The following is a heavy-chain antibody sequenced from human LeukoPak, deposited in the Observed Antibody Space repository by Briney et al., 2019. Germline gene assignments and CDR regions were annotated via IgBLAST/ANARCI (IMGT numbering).Heavy chain of an antibody. D-gene: IGHD6-13*01. J-gene: IGHJ4*02. CDR1: GFTFSSYG. CDR3: ARFIAAPYYFDY. V-gene: IGHV3-30*03. Sequence: GGSLRLSCAASGFTFSSYGMHWVRQAPGKGLEWVAVISYDGSNKYYADSVKGRFTISRDNSKNSLYLQMNSLRAEDTAVYYCARFIAAPYYFDYWGRGTLVTVSS. CDR2: ISYDGSNK.